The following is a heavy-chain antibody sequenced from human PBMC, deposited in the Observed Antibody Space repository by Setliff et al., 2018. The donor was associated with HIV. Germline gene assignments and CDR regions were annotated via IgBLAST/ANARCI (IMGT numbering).Heavy chain of an antibody. CDR3: ARQGLTMNRGVPAPILYYFDY. V-gene: IGHV4-39*01. CDR2: MYYRGTT. D-gene: IGHD3-10*01. Sequence: SETLSLTCTVXXXSXXXXXYYWGWIRQPPGKGLEWIGTMYYRGTTYNNPSPKCRVTFSADTSKNQFSLNLNSVTATDTAVYYCARQGLTMNRGVPAPILYYFDYWGQGILVTVSS. J-gene: IGHJ4*02. CDR1: XXSXXXXXYY.